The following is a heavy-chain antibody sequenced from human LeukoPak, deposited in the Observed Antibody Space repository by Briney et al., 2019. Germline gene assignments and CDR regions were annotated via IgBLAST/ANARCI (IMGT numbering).Heavy chain of an antibody. CDR2: SSNDGTTT. CDR1: GFSFSSYW. CDR3: TRRVDASRWYDP. D-gene: IGHD2-15*01. V-gene: IGHV3-74*01. Sequence: GGSLRLSCAASGFSFSSYWMHWVRQAPGEGLVWVSRSSNDGTTTIYADSVKGRFTISRDNAKNMVYLEMNSLRVDDTAVYYCTRRVDASRWYDPWGQGTLVTV. J-gene: IGHJ5*02.